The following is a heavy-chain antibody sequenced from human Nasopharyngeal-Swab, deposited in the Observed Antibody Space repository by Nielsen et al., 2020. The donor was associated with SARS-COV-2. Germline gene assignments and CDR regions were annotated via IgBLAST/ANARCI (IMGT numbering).Heavy chain of an antibody. V-gene: IGHV1-18*01. CDR2: ISGNIGTT. D-gene: IGHD1-26*01. J-gene: IGHJ4*02. Sequence: ASVKVSCKASGYTFTSYGISWVGQAPGQGLEWMGWISGNIGTTNYAQNLQGRVTMTTDTSTSTAYMELRNLRSDDTAVYYCARGSTLIDYWGQGTLVTVSS. CDR3: ARGSTLIDY. CDR1: GYTFTSYG.